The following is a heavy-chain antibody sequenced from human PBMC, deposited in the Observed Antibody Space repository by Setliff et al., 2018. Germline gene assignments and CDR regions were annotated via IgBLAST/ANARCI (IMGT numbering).Heavy chain of an antibody. CDR3: TTRYCSHGGCYREGVFVYMDV. J-gene: IGHJ6*03. CDR2: ISYDGINK. CDR1: GFTFNTYA. V-gene: IGHV3-30*07. D-gene: IGHD2-8*01. Sequence: GESLKISCAASGFTFNTYAMHWVRQAPGKGLEWLAVISYDGINKYYADSVRGRFTISRDNSKNTLYLQMNSLRAEDTAVYYCTTRYCSHGGCYREGVFVYMDVWGKGTTVTVSS.